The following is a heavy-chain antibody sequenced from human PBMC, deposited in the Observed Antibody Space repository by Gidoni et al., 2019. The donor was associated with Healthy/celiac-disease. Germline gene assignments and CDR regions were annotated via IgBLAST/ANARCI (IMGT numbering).Heavy chain of an antibody. D-gene: IGHD5-12*01. CDR3: ARGYGDSGYEWDY. Sequence: QVQLVESGGGVVQPGRSLRLSCAASGFTFSSYGMPWVRQAPGKGLEWVAVIWYDGSNKYYADSVKGRFTISRDNSKNTLYLQMNSLRAEDTAVYYCARGYGDSGYEWDYWGQGTLVTVSS. V-gene: IGHV3-33*01. CDR1: GFTFSSYG. J-gene: IGHJ4*02. CDR2: IWYDGSNK.